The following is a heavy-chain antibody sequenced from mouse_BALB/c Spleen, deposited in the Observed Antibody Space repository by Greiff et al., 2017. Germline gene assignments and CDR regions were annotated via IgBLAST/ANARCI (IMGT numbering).Heavy chain of an antibody. CDR2: ISSGGSYT. CDR1: GFTFSSYA. D-gene: IGHD2-2*01. CDR3: ARSDGYDHYFDY. J-gene: IGHJ2*01. V-gene: IGHV5-9-4*01. Sequence: EVKVVESGGGLVKPGGSLKLSCAASGFTFSSYAMSWVRQSPEKRLEWVAEISSGGSYTYYPDTVTGRFTISRDNAKNTLYLEMSSLRSEDTAMYYCARSDGYDHYFDYWGQGTTLTVSS.